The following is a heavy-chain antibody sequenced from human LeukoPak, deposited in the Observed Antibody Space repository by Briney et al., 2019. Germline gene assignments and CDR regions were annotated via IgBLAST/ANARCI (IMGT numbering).Heavy chain of an antibody. V-gene: IGHV4-4*07. CDR2: IYTSGST. CDR1: GGSISSYY. Sequence: PSETLSLTCTVSGGSISSYYWSWIRQPAGKGLEWIGRIYTSGSTNYNPSLKSRVTISVDTSKNQFSLKLSSVTAADTAVYYCARSSVDPGTEPFDYWGQGTLVTVSS. D-gene: IGHD4-23*01. CDR3: ARSSVDPGTEPFDY. J-gene: IGHJ4*02.